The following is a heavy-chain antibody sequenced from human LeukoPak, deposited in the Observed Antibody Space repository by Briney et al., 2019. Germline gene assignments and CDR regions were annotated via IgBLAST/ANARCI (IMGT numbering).Heavy chain of an antibody. D-gene: IGHD2-15*01. J-gene: IGHJ5*02. CDR1: GGSLSSYY. CDR3: ARVVVAATNWFDP. CDR2: IYTSGST. Sequence: SETLSLTCTVSGGSLSSYYWSWIRQPAGKGREGIGRIYTSGSTNYNPSLTSRVTMSVDTSKNQFSLKLSSVTAADTAVYYCARVVVAATNWFDPWGQGTLVTVSS. V-gene: IGHV4-4*07.